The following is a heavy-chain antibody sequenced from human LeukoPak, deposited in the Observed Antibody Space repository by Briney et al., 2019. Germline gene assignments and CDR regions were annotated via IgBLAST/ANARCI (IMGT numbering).Heavy chain of an antibody. CDR3: ARLGGGPFRDFDY. J-gene: IGHJ4*02. CDR2: ISYSGST. CDR1: GFTFSSYA. Sequence: PGGSLRLSCAASGFTFSSYAMSWIRQPPGKGLECIGYISYSGSTNYNPSLKSRVTISVDTSKNQFSLNLSSVTAADTAVYYCARLGGGPFRDFDYWGQGTLVTVSS. D-gene: IGHD3-16*01. V-gene: IGHV4-59*08.